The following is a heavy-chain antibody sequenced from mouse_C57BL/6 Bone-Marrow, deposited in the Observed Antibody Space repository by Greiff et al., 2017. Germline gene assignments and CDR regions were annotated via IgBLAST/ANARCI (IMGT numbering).Heavy chain of an antibody. V-gene: IGHV5-16*01. Sequence: EVKLVESEGGLVQPGSSMKLSCTASGFTFSDYYMAWVRQVPEKGLEWVANINYDGSSTYYLDSLKSRFIISRDNAKNILYLQMSSLKSEDTATYYCARDGGSHWYFDVWGTGTTVTVSS. J-gene: IGHJ1*03. CDR3: ARDGGSHWYFDV. D-gene: IGHD1-1*02. CDR1: GFTFSDYY. CDR2: INYDGSST.